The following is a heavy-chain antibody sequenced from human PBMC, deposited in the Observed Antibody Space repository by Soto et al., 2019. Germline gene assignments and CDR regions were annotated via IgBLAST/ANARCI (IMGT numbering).Heavy chain of an antibody. D-gene: IGHD4-17*01. CDR2: INSNSGVT. V-gene: IGHV1-2*04. Sequence: QVQLVQSGAEVKKPGASVKVSCKASGYTFTGYYIHWVRQAPGQGLEWMGWINSNSGVTKYAQKFQGWVTVTRDTSSSTAYMDLSRLTSDDTAVYYCTRNADGEPHFDHWGQGTLVTVSS. J-gene: IGHJ4*02. CDR1: GYTFTGYY. CDR3: TRNADGEPHFDH.